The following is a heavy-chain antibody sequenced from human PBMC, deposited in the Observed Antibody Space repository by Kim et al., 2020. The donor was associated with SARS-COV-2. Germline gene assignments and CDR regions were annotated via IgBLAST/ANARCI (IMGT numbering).Heavy chain of an antibody. CDR1: GAAIDDYY. CDR3: ARKRADSSGFIDS. Sequence: SETLSLTCAVSGAAIDDYYWSWIRQAPGKGLEWIGYIHHNGNSNSNPSLESRVTISLDTSRNQFSLKLTYVTAADSAVYFCARKRADSSGFIDSWGPGT. D-gene: IGHD3-22*01. J-gene: IGHJ4*02. V-gene: IGHV4-59*01. CDR2: IHHNGNS.